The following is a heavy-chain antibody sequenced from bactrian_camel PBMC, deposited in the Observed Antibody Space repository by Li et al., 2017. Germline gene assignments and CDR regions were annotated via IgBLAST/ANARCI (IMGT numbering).Heavy chain of an antibody. D-gene: IGHD6*01. CDR2: IDSDGTT. CDR3: AAELGGCGSWYFDRFFGY. V-gene: IGHV3S53*01. J-gene: IGHJ6*01. Sequence: VQLVESGGGSVQAGGSLRLSCAASKDTDTYNCMGWFRQVPGKQRGGVACIDSDGTTNVADSVKGRFTISKDNAKGTLYLQMNNLKPEDTAMYQCAAELGGCGSWYFDRFFGYWGQGTQVTVS. CDR1: KDTDTYNC.